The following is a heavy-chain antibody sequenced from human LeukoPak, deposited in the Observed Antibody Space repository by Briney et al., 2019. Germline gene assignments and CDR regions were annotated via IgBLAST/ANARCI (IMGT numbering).Heavy chain of an antibody. CDR1: GGTFSSYA. Sequence: SVKVSCKASGGTFSSYAISWVRQVPGQGLEWMGRIIPILGLANSAQEFQGRVTITADKSTSTAYMGLSSLRSEDTAVYYCARFRVGATLGYFDYWGQGTLVTVSS. CDR3: ARFRVGATLGYFDY. D-gene: IGHD1-26*01. J-gene: IGHJ4*02. CDR2: IIPILGLA. V-gene: IGHV1-69*04.